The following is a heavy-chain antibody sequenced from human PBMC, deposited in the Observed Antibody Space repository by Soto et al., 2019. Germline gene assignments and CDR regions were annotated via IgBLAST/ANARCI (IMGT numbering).Heavy chain of an antibody. CDR3: ARVGRDGYNYYYYGMDV. CDR1: GYTFTGYY. D-gene: IGHD5-12*01. V-gene: IGHV1-2*04. CDR2: INPNSGGT. J-gene: IGHJ6*02. Sequence: QVQLVQSGAEVKKPGASVKVSCKASGYTFTGYYMHWVRQAPGQGLEWMGWINPNSGGTNYAQKFQGWVTTTRDTSISTAYMELSRLRSDDTAVYYCARVGRDGYNYYYYGMDVWGQGTTVTVSS.